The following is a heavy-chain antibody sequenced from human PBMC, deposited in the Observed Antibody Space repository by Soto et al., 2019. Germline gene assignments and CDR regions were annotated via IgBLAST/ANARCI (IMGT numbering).Heavy chain of an antibody. CDR1: GYSFTSYG. V-gene: IGHV1-18*01. Sequence: QVHLVQAGAEVRKPGASVKVSCKASGYSFTSYGISWVRQAPGQGLEWMGWISTDNGNRNYAHNLQGRVSMTIYPATSTAYMEPWSLGFDNTAVSYSARDDADTSLFFYYYGMDAWGQGTTVTVYS. D-gene: IGHD2-21*01. CDR3: ARDDADTSLFFYYYGMDA. J-gene: IGHJ6*02. CDR2: ISTDNGNR.